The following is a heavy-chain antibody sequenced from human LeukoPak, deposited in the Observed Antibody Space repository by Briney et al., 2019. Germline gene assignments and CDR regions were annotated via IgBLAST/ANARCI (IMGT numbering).Heavy chain of an antibody. V-gene: IGHV3-48*03. CDR2: ISSSGSTI. D-gene: IGHD4-17*01. Sequence: GGSLRLSCAASGFTFSSYEMNWVRQAPGKGLEWVSYISSSGSTIYYADSVKGRFTISRDNAKNSLYLQMNSLRADDTALYYCARDMSYGDYEDTDFFQHWGQGTLVTVSS. CDR1: GFTFSSYE. J-gene: IGHJ1*01. CDR3: ARDMSYGDYEDTDFFQH.